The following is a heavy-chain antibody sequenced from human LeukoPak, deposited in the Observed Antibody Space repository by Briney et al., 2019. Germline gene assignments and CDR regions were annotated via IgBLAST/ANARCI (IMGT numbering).Heavy chain of an antibody. Sequence: PSETLSLTCTVSGGSISSYYWSWIRQPPGKGLECIGYIYYSGSTNYNPSLKSRATISVDTSKNQFSLKLSSVTAADTAVYYCARIYGGWHLDYWGQGTLVTVSS. CDR2: IYYSGST. D-gene: IGHD4-23*01. CDR1: GGSISSYY. V-gene: IGHV4-59*01. CDR3: ARIYGGWHLDY. J-gene: IGHJ4*02.